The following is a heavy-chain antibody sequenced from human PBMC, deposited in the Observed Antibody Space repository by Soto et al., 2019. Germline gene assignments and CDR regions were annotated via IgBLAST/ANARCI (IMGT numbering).Heavy chain of an antibody. CDR3: AKVGRGTADY. CDR2: ISGSGGST. CDR1: GFIFSSYA. J-gene: IGHJ4*02. D-gene: IGHD3-16*01. V-gene: IGHV3-23*01. Sequence: EVPLLESGGGLVQPGGSLRLSCAASGFIFSSYAMSWVRQAPGKGLEWVSAISGSGGSTYYADSVKGRFTISRDKSKNTLYPQMNSLRAEDTAVYYCAKVGRGTADYWGQGTLLTVSS.